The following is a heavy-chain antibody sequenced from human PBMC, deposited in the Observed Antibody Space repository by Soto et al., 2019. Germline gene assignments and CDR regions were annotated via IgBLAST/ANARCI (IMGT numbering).Heavy chain of an antibody. V-gene: IGHV3-11*05. CDR2: IGSSSSYI. CDR3: ARRRPIGYYNY. J-gene: IGHJ4*02. Sequence: QVQLVEFGGALVKPGGSLRLSCAASGFPFSDYYMSWIRQAPGKGLEWVSSIGSSSSYINYADSVKGRFTISRDNTKNSLYLQMNRLRAEDTAVYYCARRRPIGYYNYWGQGTLVTVSA. CDR1: GFPFSDYY. D-gene: IGHD3-22*01.